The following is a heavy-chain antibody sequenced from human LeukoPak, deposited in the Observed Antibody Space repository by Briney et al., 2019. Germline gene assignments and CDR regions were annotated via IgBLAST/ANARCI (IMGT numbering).Heavy chain of an antibody. CDR2: INHSGST. Sequence: SETLSLTCAVYGGSFSGYYWSWIRQPPGKGLEWIGEINHSGSTNYNPPLKSRVTISVDTSKNQFSLKLSSVTAADTAVYYCARGSIAAADNYDYWGQGTLVTVSS. D-gene: IGHD6-13*01. J-gene: IGHJ4*02. CDR1: GGSFSGYY. V-gene: IGHV4-34*01. CDR3: ARGSIAAADNYDY.